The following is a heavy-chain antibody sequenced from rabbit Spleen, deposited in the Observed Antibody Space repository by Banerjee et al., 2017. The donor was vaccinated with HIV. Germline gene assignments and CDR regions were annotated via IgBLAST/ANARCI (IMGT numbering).Heavy chain of an antibody. J-gene: IGHJ6*01. CDR2: IYTGSGNT. V-gene: IGHV1S45*01. CDR3: ARRDAYSALDL. CDR1: GFSFSSNYW. Sequence: QEQLEESGGDLVKPEGSLTLTCKASGFSFSSNYWISWVRQAPGKGLEWIAFIYTGSGNTYYASWAKGRFTISKTSSATVTLQMTILTAADTATYFCARRDAYSALDLWGPGTLVTVS. D-gene: IGHD6-1*01.